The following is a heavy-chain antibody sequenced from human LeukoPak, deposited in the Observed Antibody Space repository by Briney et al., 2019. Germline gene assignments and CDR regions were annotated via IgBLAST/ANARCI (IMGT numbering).Heavy chain of an antibody. Sequence: PSESLSLTCAVYAGSFSGYYGSWIRQPPGKGLEWIGEINHGGSTNYNPSLKSRVTISVDTSKNQFSLKLSSVTAADTAVYYHTRQSGITLIVVVPMTRRPFDIWGQGTLLTVSS. V-gene: IGHV4-34*01. J-gene: IGHJ3*02. CDR2: INHGGST. D-gene: IGHD3-22*01. CDR1: AGSFSGYY. CDR3: TRQSGITLIVVVPMTRRPFDI.